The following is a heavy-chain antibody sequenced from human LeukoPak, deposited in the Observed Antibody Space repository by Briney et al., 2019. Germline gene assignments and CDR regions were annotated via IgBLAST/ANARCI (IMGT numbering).Heavy chain of an antibody. V-gene: IGHV4-59*12. Sequence: ASETPSLTCTVSGASISNYYGSWIRQPPGKGLEWIGYIYYSGSTNYNPSLKSRVILSLDKSANQFSLNLSSVTAADTAVYYCARFSPRAMGNYLDFWGQGSLVTVSS. J-gene: IGHJ4*02. CDR2: IYYSGST. D-gene: IGHD7-27*01. CDR3: ARFSPRAMGNYLDF. CDR1: GASISNYY.